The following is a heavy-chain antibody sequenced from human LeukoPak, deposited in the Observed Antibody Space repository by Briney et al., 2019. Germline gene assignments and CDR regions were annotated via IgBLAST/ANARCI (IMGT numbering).Heavy chain of an antibody. CDR3: APRPEGVRGVITPFDY. V-gene: IGHV3-21*01. D-gene: IGHD3-10*02. Sequence: PGGSLRLSCAASGFTFSSYSMNWVRQAPGKGLEWVSSISSSSSYIYYADSVKGRFTISRDNAKSSLYLQMNSLRAEDTAVYYCAPRPEGVRGVITPFDYWGQGTLVTVSS. J-gene: IGHJ4*02. CDR2: ISSSSSYI. CDR1: GFTFSSYS.